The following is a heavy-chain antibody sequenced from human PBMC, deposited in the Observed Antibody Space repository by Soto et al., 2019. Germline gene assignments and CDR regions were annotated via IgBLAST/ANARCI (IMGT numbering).Heavy chain of an antibody. CDR1: GDSISSGGYN. Sequence: QVQLQESGPGLVKPSQTLSLICTVSGDSISSGGYNWSWIRQHPEKGLEWIGYIYYSGTTYYNPSLESRVSISADTSENQFSLKVNSVTVADSAVYYCASTYYTCSSGPFDYWGQGTLVTVSS. D-gene: IGHD2-2*01. V-gene: IGHV4-31*02. J-gene: IGHJ4*02. CDR3: ASTYYTCSSGPFDY. CDR2: IYYSGTT.